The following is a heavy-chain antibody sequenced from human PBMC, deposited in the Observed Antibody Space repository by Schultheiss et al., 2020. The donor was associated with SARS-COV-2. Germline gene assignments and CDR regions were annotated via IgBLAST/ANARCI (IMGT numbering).Heavy chain of an antibody. V-gene: IGHV4-39*07. Sequence: SETLSLTCTVSGGSISSSSYYWSWIRQPPGKGLEWIGEINHSGSTNYNPSLKSRVTISVDTSKNQFSLKLSSVTAADTAVYYCARAQHIVVVPAALNDAFDIWGQGTMVTVSS. CDR2: INHSGST. CDR1: GGSISSSSYY. D-gene: IGHD2-2*01. J-gene: IGHJ3*02. CDR3: ARAQHIVVVPAALNDAFDI.